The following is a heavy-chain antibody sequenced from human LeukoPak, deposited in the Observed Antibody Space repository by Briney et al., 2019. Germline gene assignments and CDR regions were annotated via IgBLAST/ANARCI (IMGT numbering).Heavy chain of an antibody. D-gene: IGHD4-17*01. J-gene: IGHJ4*02. CDR1: GGSTSSYY. V-gene: IGHV4-59*01. CDR2: IYYSGST. CDR3: ARGEGDDYGDFRVY. Sequence: SETLSLTCTVSGGSTSSYYWSWIRQPPGKGLEWIGYIYYSGSTNYNPSLKSRVTISVDTSKNQFSLKLSSVTAADTAVYYCARGEGDDYGDFRVYWGQGTLVTVSS.